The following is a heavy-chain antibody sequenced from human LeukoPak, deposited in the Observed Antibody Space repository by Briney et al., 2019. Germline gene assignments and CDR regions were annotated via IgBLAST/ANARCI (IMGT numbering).Heavy chain of an antibody. CDR3: AHISSSWPDY. Sequence: GGSLRLSCAASGFTFSSYAMSWVRQAPGKGLEWVSAISGSGDNTYYADSVKGRFTISRDNSKNTLYLQMNSLRAEDTAIYYCAHISSSWPDYWSQGTLVTVSS. CDR1: GFTFSSYA. CDR2: ISGSGDNT. D-gene: IGHD6-13*01. V-gene: IGHV3-23*01. J-gene: IGHJ4*02.